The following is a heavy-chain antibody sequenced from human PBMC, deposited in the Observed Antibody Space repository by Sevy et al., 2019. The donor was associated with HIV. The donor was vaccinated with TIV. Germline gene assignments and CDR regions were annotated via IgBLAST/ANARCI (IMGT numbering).Heavy chain of an antibody. J-gene: IGHJ6*02. CDR3: ARDHVKDGDLGDYYYFAMDV. V-gene: IGHV3-11*01. CDR1: GFTFSDYY. D-gene: IGHD4-17*01. Sequence: GGSLRLSCAASGFTFSDYYMSWIRQAPGKGLEWISYISGSDDAIYYADSVKGRFSISSDNAKNSLYLQLTSLRPEDTAVYYCARDHVKDGDLGDYYYFAMDVWGQGTTVTVSS. CDR2: ISGSDDAI.